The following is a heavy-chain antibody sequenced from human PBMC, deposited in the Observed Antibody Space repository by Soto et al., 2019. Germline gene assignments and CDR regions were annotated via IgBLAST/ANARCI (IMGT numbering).Heavy chain of an antibody. CDR1: GFTFSSYA. Sequence: GGSLRLSCAASGFTFSSYAMSWVRQAPGKGLEWVSAISGSGGSTYYADSVKGRFTISRDNSKNTLYLQMNSLRAEDTAVYYCAKDYDFWSGYPNYYYYYYMDVWGKGTTVTVSS. CDR2: ISGSGGST. J-gene: IGHJ6*03. V-gene: IGHV3-23*01. D-gene: IGHD3-3*01. CDR3: AKDYDFWSGYPNYYYYYYMDV.